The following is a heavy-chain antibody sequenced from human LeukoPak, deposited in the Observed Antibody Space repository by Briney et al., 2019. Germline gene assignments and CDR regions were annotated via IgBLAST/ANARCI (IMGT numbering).Heavy chain of an antibody. CDR3: ASLVGYNSVDYYFDY. Sequence: ASVKVSCKASGYTFTGYYMHWVRQAPGQGLEWMGRINPNSGGTNYAQKFQGRVTMTRDTSISTAYMELSRLRSDDTAVYYCASLVGYNSVDYYFDYWGQETLVTVSS. CDR1: GYTFTGYY. D-gene: IGHD5-24*01. CDR2: INPNSGGT. J-gene: IGHJ4*02. V-gene: IGHV1-2*06.